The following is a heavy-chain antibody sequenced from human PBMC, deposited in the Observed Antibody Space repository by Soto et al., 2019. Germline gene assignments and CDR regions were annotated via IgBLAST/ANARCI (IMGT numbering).Heavy chain of an antibody. J-gene: IGHJ3*02. V-gene: IGHV1-69*01. Sequence: QVQLVQSGAEVKKPGSSVKVSCKASGGTFSTYAISWVRQAPGQGLEWMGGIIPIFGTAKYAQKFQGRVTITADESTSTAYMELSSLRSEDTAVYYCAREIFGVIISGGRDAFDIWGHGTMVTVS. CDR2: IIPIFGTA. CDR1: GGTFSTYA. CDR3: AREIFGVIISGGRDAFDI. D-gene: IGHD3-3*01.